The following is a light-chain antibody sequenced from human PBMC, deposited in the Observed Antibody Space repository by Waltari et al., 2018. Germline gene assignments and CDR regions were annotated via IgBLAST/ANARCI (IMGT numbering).Light chain of an antibody. Sequence: QSALTQPDSVSGSPGQSTTISCTGPSSDVGRYNYVSWYQQHPCKAPKLMIYDVSNRPSGVSNRFSGSKSGNTASLTISGLQAEDEADYYCSSYTSSSTVFGGGTKLTVL. CDR1: SSDVGRYNY. V-gene: IGLV2-14*01. J-gene: IGLJ2*01. CDR2: DVS. CDR3: SSYTSSSTV.